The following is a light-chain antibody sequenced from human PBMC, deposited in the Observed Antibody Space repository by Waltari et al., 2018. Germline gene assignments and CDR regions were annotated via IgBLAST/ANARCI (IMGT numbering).Light chain of an antibody. J-gene: IGKJ4*01. CDR1: QSVGGS. CDR3: QQHGNWPLT. Sequence: EIVLTQSPATLSLSQGEGATLSCRARQSVGGSLAWYQQKPGQDTRLLIYNSSHRPTGIPGRFSGSGSGTDFTLTISSLAPEDFAVYYCQQHGNWPLTFGGGTKVEIK. CDR2: NSS. V-gene: IGKV3-11*01.